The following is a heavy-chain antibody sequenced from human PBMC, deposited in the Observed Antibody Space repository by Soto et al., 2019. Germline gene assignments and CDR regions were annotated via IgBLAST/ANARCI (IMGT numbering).Heavy chain of an antibody. D-gene: IGHD4-4*01. CDR3: ARQRTSVVTTAYFDG. CDR2: IYYSGST. CDR1: GDSISSRSYY. V-gene: IGHV4-39*01. J-gene: IGHJ4*02. Sequence: ETLSLTCTVTGDSISSRSYYWGLIRQPPGKGLEWVGSIYYSGSTYNNPSLRSRVSMSIDTSKDQFSLKLKSVTAADTALYFCARQRTSVVTTAYFDGWGPGCVVTVSS.